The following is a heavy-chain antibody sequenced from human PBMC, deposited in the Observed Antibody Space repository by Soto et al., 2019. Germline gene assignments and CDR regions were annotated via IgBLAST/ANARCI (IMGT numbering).Heavy chain of an antibody. Sequence: ASVKVSCKASGYTFTSYGISWVRQAPGQGLEWMGWISAYNGNTNYAQKLQGRVTMTTDTSTSTAYMELRSLRSDDTAVYYCARLVAAAGIDYYGMDVWGQGTTVTVSS. D-gene: IGHD6-13*01. CDR1: GYTFTSYG. V-gene: IGHV1-18*01. CDR2: ISAYNGNT. CDR3: ARLVAAAGIDYYGMDV. J-gene: IGHJ6*02.